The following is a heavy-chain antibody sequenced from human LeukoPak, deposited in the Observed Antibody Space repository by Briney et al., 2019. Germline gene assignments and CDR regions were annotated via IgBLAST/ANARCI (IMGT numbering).Heavy chain of an antibody. Sequence: SETLSLTCTVSGGSISSYYWSWIRQPPGKGLEWIGYIYYSGSTNYNPSLKSRVTISVDTSKNQFSLKLSSVTAADTAVYYCARLPYSSSWYAKSYNWFDPWGQGTLVTVSS. D-gene: IGHD6-13*01. J-gene: IGHJ5*02. CDR3: ARLPYSSSWYAKSYNWFDP. CDR1: GGSISSYY. V-gene: IGHV4-59*08. CDR2: IYYSGST.